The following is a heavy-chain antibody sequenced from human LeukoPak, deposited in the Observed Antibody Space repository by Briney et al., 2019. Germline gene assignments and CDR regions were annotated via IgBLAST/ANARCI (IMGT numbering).Heavy chain of an antibody. J-gene: IGHJ3*02. V-gene: IGHV1-2*02. CDR1: GHTFTGYY. D-gene: IGHD2-15*01. Sequence: ASVKVSCKASGHTFTGYYMHWVRQAPGQGLEWMGWINPNSGGTNYAQKFQGRVTMTRDTSISTAYMELSRLRSDDTAVYYCARDNGGTRDAFDIWGQGTMVTVSS. CDR2: INPNSGGT. CDR3: ARDNGGTRDAFDI.